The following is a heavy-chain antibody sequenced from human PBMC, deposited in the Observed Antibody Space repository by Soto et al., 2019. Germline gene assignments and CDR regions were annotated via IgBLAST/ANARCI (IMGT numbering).Heavy chain of an antibody. V-gene: IGHV2-5*01. CDR1: GFSLSTSGMS. D-gene: IGHD6-6*01. CDR3: AHRPVRGFPFDS. J-gene: IGHJ4*02. Sequence: SGPTLVNPTQTLTLTCTFSGFSLSTSGMSVGWIRQPPGKALEWLALIYWNDDKRYSPSLKSSLTITKDTSKNQVVLTMTNVDPVDTATYYCAHRPVRGFPFDSWGQGTLVTVSS. CDR2: IYWNDDK.